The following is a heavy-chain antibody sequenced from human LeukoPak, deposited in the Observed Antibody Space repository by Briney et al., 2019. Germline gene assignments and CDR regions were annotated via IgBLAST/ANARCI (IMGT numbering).Heavy chain of an antibody. V-gene: IGHV4-31*03. D-gene: IGHD3-9*01. CDR1: GGSISSGGYY. Sequence: SQTLSLTCTVSGGSISSGGYYWSWIRQHPGKGLEWIGYIYYSGSTYYNPPLKSRVTISVDTSKNQFSLKLSSVTAADTAVYYCARGYDILTETGWFDPWGQGTLVTVSS. CDR3: ARGYDILTETGWFDP. CDR2: IYYSGST. J-gene: IGHJ5*02.